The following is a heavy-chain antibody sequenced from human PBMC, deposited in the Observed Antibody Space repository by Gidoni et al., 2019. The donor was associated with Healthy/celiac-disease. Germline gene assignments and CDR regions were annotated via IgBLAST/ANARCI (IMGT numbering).Heavy chain of an antibody. D-gene: IGHD3-10*01. Sequence: EVQLVESGGGLVQSGRSLRLSCTDSGFTFGAYAMSWVRQAPGKGLEWVGFIRSKAYGGTTEYAASVKGRFTISRDDSKSIAYLQMNSLKTEDTAVYYCTLPPYGSGSYHADPWGQGTLVTVSS. CDR2: IRSKAYGGTT. CDR3: TLPPYGSGSYHADP. V-gene: IGHV3-49*04. CDR1: GFTFGAYA. J-gene: IGHJ5*02.